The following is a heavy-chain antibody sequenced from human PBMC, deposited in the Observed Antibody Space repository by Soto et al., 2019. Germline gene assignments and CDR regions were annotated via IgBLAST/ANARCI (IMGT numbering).Heavy chain of an antibody. V-gene: IGHV5-10-1*01. CDR2: IDPSDSYT. J-gene: IGHJ6*02. Sequence: LKISCKGSGYSFTSYWISWVRQMPGKGLEWMGRIDPSDSYTNYSPSFQGHVTISADKSISTAYLQWSSLKASDTAMYYCARLEYCSGGSCYLNYYGMDVWGQGTTVTVSS. CDR1: GYSFTSYW. D-gene: IGHD2-15*01. CDR3: ARLEYCSGGSCYLNYYGMDV.